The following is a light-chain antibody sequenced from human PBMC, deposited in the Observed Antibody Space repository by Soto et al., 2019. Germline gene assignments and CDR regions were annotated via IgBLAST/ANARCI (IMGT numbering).Light chain of an antibody. V-gene: IGLV2-8*01. CDR1: SSDGGGYNS. CDR2: DVN. CDR3: ISYADNNNFL. J-gene: IGLJ3*02. Sequence: QSALTQPPSASGSPGQSVTISCTGTSSDGGGYNSVSWYQQHPGSAPKLVIYDVNKRPSGVPNRFSGSKSGNTASLIVSGLQAEDEADYYCISYADNNNFLFGGGTQLTVL.